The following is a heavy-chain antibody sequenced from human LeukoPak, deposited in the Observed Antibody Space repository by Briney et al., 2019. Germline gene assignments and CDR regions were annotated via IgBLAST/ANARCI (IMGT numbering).Heavy chain of an antibody. D-gene: IGHD3-22*01. CDR1: GGSISGYY. Sequence: PSETLSLTCSVSGGSISGYYWSWIRQPPGKGLEWIGEINHSGSTNYNPSLKSRVTISVDTSKNQFSLKLSSVTAADTAVYYCARGSKATMIVVARPFDYWGQGTLVTVSS. CDR3: ARGSKATMIVVARPFDY. CDR2: INHSGST. V-gene: IGHV4-34*01. J-gene: IGHJ4*02.